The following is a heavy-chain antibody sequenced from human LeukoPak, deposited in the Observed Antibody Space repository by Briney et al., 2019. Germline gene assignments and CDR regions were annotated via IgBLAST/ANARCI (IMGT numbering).Heavy chain of an antibody. D-gene: IGHD6-6*01. J-gene: IGHJ4*02. CDR3: ARLEYSSSSGFDY. CDR1: GGSFSGYY. Sequence: SGTLSLTCAVYGGSFSGYYWSWIRQPPGKGLEWIGEINHSGSTNYNPSLKSRVTISVDTSKNQFSLKLSSVTAADTAVYYCARLEYSSSSGFDYWGQGTLVTVSS. V-gene: IGHV4-34*01. CDR2: INHSGST.